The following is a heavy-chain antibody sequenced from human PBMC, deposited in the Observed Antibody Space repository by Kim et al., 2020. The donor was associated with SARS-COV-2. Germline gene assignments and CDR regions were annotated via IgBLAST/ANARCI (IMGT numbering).Heavy chain of an antibody. J-gene: IGHJ4*02. CDR3: ARGLITGTPGY. Sequence: GGSLRLSCAASGFTFSSYEMNWVRQAPGKGLEWVSYISSSGSTIYYADSVKGRFTISRDNAKNSLYLQMNSLRAEDTAVYYCARGLITGTPGYWGQGTLVTVSS. V-gene: IGHV3-48*03. CDR1: GFTFSSYE. D-gene: IGHD1-20*01. CDR2: ISSSGSTI.